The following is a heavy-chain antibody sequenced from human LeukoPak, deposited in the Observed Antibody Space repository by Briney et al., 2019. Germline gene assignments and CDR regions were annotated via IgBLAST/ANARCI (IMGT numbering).Heavy chain of an antibody. V-gene: IGHV4-38-2*01. D-gene: IGHD5-18*01. CDR3: ARAMEDDAFDI. CDR1: GYSISSGYY. CDR2: IYHSGST. Sequence: SETLSLTCAVSGYSISSGYYWGWIRQPPGKGLEWIGSIYHSGSTYYNPSLKSRVTISVDTSKNQFSLKLSSVTAADTAVHYCARAMEDDAFDIWGQGTMVTVSS. J-gene: IGHJ3*02.